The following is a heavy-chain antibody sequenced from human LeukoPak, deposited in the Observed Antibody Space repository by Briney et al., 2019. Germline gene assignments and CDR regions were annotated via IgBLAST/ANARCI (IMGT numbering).Heavy chain of an antibody. CDR3: ARGYSSGWYSY. D-gene: IGHD6-19*01. CDR1: GDSISSSSYY. V-gene: IGHV4-39*07. J-gene: IGHJ4*02. CDR2: INHSGST. Sequence: SSETLSLTCTVSGDSISSSSYYWGWIRQPPGKGLEWIGEINHSGSTNYNPSLKSRVTISVDTSKNQFSLKLSSVTAADTAVYYCARGYSSGWYSYWGQGTLVTVSS.